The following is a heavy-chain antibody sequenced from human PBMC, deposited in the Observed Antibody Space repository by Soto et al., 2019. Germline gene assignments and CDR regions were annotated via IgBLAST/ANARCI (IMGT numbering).Heavy chain of an antibody. J-gene: IGHJ6*02. CDR2: VYHSGAT. D-gene: IGHD2-21*01. CDR3: VRNGDSSLDC. CDR1: GDSIIGTGW. Sequence: QVQLQESGPGLVRPSGTLSLTCAVSGDSIIGTGWWSWVRQSPGKGLAWIGEVYHSGATNYNPSLKSRVPISVDTSRNQFSLNLCSVTAAYTAVYYCVRNGDSSLDCWGQGTRVHVS. V-gene: IGHV4-4*02.